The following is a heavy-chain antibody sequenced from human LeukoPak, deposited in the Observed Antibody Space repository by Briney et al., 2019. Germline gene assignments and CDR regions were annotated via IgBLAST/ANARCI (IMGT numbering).Heavy chain of an antibody. J-gene: IGHJ4*02. CDR2: ISSSSSYM. D-gene: IGHD2-2*01. V-gene: IGHV3-21*01. CDR3: ARLEYQFDY. CDR1: GFTFSSYS. Sequence: GGSLRLSCAASGFTFSSYSMNWVRQAPGKGLEWVSSISSSSSYMYYADSVKGRFTISRDNAKNSLYLQMNSLRAEDTAVYYCARLEYQFDYWGQGTLVTVSS.